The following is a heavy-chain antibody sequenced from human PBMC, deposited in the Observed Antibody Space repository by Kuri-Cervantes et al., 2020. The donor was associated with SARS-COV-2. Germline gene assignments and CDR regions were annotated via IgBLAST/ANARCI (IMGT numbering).Heavy chain of an antibody. CDR1: GFTFSGYS. Sequence: GGSLRLSCAASGFTFSGYSMNWIRQAPGKGLEWVASIDSSSYYIYYADSVKGRLTISRDNANNSLYLQMNSLRAEDTAVYYCARVSGYYDFWSASDYYYMDVWSKGTTVTVSS. V-gene: IGHV3-21*01. CDR2: IDSSSYYI. J-gene: IGHJ6*03. CDR3: ARVSGYYDFWSASDYYYMDV. D-gene: IGHD3-3*01.